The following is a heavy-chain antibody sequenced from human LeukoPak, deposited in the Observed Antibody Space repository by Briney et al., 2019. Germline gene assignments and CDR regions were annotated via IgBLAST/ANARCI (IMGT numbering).Heavy chain of an antibody. J-gene: IGHJ4*02. D-gene: IGHD1-1*01. Sequence: GGSLRLSCAASGCTFDYYWMHWVRQAPGKGLMWVSRINTDGSNTHYADSVKGRFTISRDNAKNTLYLQMSSLRAEDTAVYYCVKVPPRELDYWGQGTLVTVSS. V-gene: IGHV3-74*01. CDR3: VKVPPRELDY. CDR1: GCTFDYYW. CDR2: INTDGSNT.